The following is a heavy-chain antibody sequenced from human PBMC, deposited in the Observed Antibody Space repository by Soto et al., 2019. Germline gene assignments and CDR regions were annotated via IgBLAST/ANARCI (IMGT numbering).Heavy chain of an antibody. J-gene: IGHJ4*02. Sequence: QVQLVESGGGVVQPGGSLTLSCAASGFAFSSYGMHWVRQAPGKGLEWVAVIWYDGSKKLYVDSVKGRFTISRHDSKNTLYLQMHSLRAEDTAVYYCAREDSSGWYSPYWGQGTLVTVSS. CDR2: IWYDGSKK. D-gene: IGHD6-19*01. CDR1: GFAFSSYG. CDR3: AREDSSGWYSPY. V-gene: IGHV3-33*01.